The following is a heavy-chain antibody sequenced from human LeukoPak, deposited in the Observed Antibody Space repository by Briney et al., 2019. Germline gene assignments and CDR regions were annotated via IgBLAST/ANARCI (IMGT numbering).Heavy chain of an antibody. V-gene: IGHV4-59*01. CDR2: VYYSGDT. Sequence: SETLSLTCTVSAGSISGYSWRWLREPPGKGVEWLGYVYYSGDTNYNPSLKNRVTLSVDTSRNQLSLQLSSVTTADTAVYYCVRGPYGASISKWFDPWGQGTLVIVSS. CDR1: AGSISGYS. D-gene: IGHD4/OR15-4a*01. J-gene: IGHJ5*02. CDR3: VRGPYGASISKWFDP.